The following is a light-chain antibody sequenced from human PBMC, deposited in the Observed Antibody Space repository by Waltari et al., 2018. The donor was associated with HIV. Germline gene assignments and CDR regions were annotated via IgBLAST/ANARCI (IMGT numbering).Light chain of an antibody. V-gene: IGLV2-23*02. J-gene: IGLJ3*02. CDR3: CSYAGSSTLV. Sequence: QSALTQPASVSGSPGQSITISCTGTSSDVGSYNLVSWYQQHPGKAPKLMIYEVSKRPSGVSNRFSGSKSGNTSSLTISGLQAEDEADYNCCSYAGSSTLVFGGGTKLTVL. CDR1: SSDVGSYNL. CDR2: EVS.